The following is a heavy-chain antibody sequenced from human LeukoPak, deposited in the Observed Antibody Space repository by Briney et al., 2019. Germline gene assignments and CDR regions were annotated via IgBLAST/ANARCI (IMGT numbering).Heavy chain of an antibody. J-gene: IGHJ5*02. CDR2: IHTSGST. V-gene: IGHV4-61*02. CDR3: ASSALSYSSGWYGVENWFDP. D-gene: IGHD6-19*01. CDR1: GGSISSGSYY. Sequence: SETLSLTCTVSGGSISSGSYYWSWIRQPAGKGLEWIGRIHTSGSTNYNPSLKSRVTISIDTSKNQFSLKLSSVTAADTAVYYCASSALSYSSGWYGVENWFDPWGQGTLVTVSS.